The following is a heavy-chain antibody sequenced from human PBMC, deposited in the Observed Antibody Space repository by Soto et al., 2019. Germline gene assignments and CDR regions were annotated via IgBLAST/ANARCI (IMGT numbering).Heavy chain of an antibody. Sequence: PSETLSLTCTVSGGSISSGGYYWSWIRQHPGKGLEWIGYIYYSGSTYYNPSLKSRVTISVDTSKNQFSLKLSSVTAADTAVYYCARNGRYCSGGSCYSRYYYYGMDVWGQGATVTVSS. CDR2: IYYSGST. CDR1: GGSISSGGYY. D-gene: IGHD2-15*01. CDR3: ARNGRYCSGGSCYSRYYYYGMDV. J-gene: IGHJ6*02. V-gene: IGHV4-31*03.